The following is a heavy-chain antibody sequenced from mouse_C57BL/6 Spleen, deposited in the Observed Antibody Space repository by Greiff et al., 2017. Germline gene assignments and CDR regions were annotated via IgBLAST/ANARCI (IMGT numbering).Heavy chain of an antibody. CDR1: GYTFNSYT. CDR3: ARERTAQATPCAY. D-gene: IGHD3-2*02. CDR2: INPSSGYT. J-gene: IGHJ3*01. Sequence: QVQLQQSGAELARPGASVKMSCKASGYTFNSYTMHWVKQRPGQGLEWIGYINPSSGYTKYTQQFKDKDTLTADTSSRPAYMQLSSLTYEDAAVYYCARERTAQATPCAYWGQGTLVTVSA. V-gene: IGHV1-4*01.